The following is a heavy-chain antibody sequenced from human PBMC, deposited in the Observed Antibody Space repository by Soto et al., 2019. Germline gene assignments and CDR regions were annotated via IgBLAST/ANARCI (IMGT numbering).Heavy chain of an antibody. Sequence: QVQLVESGGGVVQPGRSLRLSCAASGFAFSSHGMHWVRQAPGKGLEWVAVIVREGSEKHYADSVKGRFTISRDNSKNTLCLEMNRLRAEDTAVYYCARDDDYDDNGLDSWGQGTLVTVSS. CDR3: ARDDDYDDNGLDS. D-gene: IGHD4-17*01. CDR1: GFAFSSHG. J-gene: IGHJ5*01. CDR2: IVREGSEK. V-gene: IGHV3-33*01.